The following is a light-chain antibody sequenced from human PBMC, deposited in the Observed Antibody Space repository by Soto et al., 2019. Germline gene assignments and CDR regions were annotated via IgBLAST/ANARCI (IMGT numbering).Light chain of an antibody. V-gene: IGKV1-5*03. CDR1: QTIDSW. CDR3: QQYHIYSGK. Sequence: DIQMTQSPSTLSASVGDRVTITCRASQTIDSWLAWYQQRPGKPPNLLIYKASTLASGVPSRFSGSGSGTEFTLTISSLQPDDFATYYCQQYHIYSGKFGQGTKVDIK. CDR2: KAS. J-gene: IGKJ1*01.